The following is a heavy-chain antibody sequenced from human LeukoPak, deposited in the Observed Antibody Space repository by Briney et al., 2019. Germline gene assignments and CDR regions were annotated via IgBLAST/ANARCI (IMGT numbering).Heavy chain of an antibody. V-gene: IGHV4-59*12. D-gene: IGHD3-16*02. Sequence: SETLSLTCTVSGGSISSYYWSWIRQPPGKGLEWIGYIYYSGSTNYNPSLKSRVTISVDKSKNQFSLKLSSVTAADTAVYYCARDSYDYVWGSYRYGAFDIWGQGTMVTVSS. CDR2: IYYSGST. CDR3: ARDSYDYVWGSYRYGAFDI. J-gene: IGHJ3*02. CDR1: GGSISSYY.